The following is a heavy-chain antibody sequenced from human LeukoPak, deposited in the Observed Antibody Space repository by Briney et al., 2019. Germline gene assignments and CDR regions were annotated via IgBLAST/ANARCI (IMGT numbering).Heavy chain of an antibody. CDR3: ARESEYCSSTSCSVACDY. V-gene: IGHV3-7*03. J-gene: IGHJ4*02. D-gene: IGHD2-2*01. Sequence: GGSLRLSCAASGFTFSSYWMSWVRQAPGKGLEWVANIEQDGSEKYYVDSVKGRFTISRDNAKNSLYLQMNSLRAEDTAVYYCARESEYCSSTSCSVACDYWGQGTLVTVSS. CDR2: IEQDGSEK. CDR1: GFTFSSYW.